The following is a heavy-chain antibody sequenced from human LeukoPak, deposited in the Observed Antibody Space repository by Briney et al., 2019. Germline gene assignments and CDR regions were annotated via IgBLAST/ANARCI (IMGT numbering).Heavy chain of an antibody. CDR1: GFTFSSYA. J-gene: IGHJ4*02. Sequence: GGSLRLSCAASGFTFSSYAMSWVRQAPGKGLEWVSAISGSGGSTYYADSVKGRFTISRDNSKNTLYLQMNGLRAEDTAVYYCAKDNRADCSSTSCSIDYWGQGTLVTVSS. CDR2: ISGSGGST. D-gene: IGHD2-2*01. V-gene: IGHV3-23*01. CDR3: AKDNRADCSSTSCSIDY.